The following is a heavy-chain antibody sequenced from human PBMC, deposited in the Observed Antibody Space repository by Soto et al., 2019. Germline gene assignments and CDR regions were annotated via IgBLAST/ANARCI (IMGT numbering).Heavy chain of an antibody. CDR1: GLTFNKFD. CDR2: IRPTYQP. CDR3: AHVSWSFDFAPHY. D-gene: IGHD3-10*01. J-gene: IGHJ4*02. V-gene: IGHV3-23*01. Sequence: EVQLLEFGGELVQPGGSPRLSCAASGLTFNKFDISWVRQAPGKGLEWVSAIRPTYQPHHADSVKGRFTVSRDSSKNTVYLQMNSLRADDTAVYFCAHVSWSFDFAPHYWGQGTLVTVSS.